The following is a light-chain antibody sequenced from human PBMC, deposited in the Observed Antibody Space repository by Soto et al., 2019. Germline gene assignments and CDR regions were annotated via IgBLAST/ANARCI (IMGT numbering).Light chain of an antibody. CDR1: TGAVTSGHY. Sequence: QAVVTQEPSLTVSPGGTITLTCGSSTGAVTSGHYPYWFQQKPGQAPRTLIYDTSNTHSWTPARFSGSLIGGKAALTLSGAQPEDEAEYYCLLSYTGARLYVFGTGTKLTVL. V-gene: IGLV7-46*01. CDR3: LLSYTGARLYV. CDR2: DTS. J-gene: IGLJ1*01.